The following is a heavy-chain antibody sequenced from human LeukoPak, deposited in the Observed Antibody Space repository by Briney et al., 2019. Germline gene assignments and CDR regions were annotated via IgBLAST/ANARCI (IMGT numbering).Heavy chain of an antibody. Sequence: PGGSLRLSCAASGFTFSSYWMHWVRQAPGKGLVWVSRINGEGSSTTYADSVKGRFTISRDNAKNTLYLQMNSLRAEDTAVYYCARDNRARYYGFDYWGQGTLVTVSS. CDR1: GFTFSSYW. CDR2: INGEGSST. V-gene: IGHV3-74*01. D-gene: IGHD3-10*01. CDR3: ARDNRARYYGFDY. J-gene: IGHJ4*02.